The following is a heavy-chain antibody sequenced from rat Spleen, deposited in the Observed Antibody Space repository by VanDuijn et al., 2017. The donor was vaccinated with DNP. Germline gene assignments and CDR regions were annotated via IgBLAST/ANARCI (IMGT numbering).Heavy chain of an antibody. CDR1: GFTFSNSD. V-gene: IGHV5-25*01. Sequence: EVLLVESGGNLVQPGRSLKLSCAASGFTFSNSDMAWVRQAPTKGLEWVASISTSGGSTHYRDSVKGRFTVSRDNSKSTLYLQMDSLRSEDTATYYCARHFYFDGSYYPFAYWGQGTLVTVSS. CDR2: ISTSGGST. CDR3: ARHFYFDGSYYPFAY. J-gene: IGHJ3*01. D-gene: IGHD1-12*02.